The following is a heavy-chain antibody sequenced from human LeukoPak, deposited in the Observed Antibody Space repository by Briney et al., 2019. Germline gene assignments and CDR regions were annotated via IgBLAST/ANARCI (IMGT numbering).Heavy chain of an antibody. CDR2: IYYSGST. J-gene: IGHJ3*02. V-gene: IGHV4-59*08. CDR1: GGSISSYY. D-gene: IGHD1-7*01. Sequence: LSLTXTVSGGSISSYYWSWIRQPPGKGLEWIGYIYYSGSTDYNPSLKSRVAISVDTSNNQFSLKLSSVTAADTAVYYCARRNNFNYEGRAXXIWG. CDR3: ARRNNFNYEGRAXXI.